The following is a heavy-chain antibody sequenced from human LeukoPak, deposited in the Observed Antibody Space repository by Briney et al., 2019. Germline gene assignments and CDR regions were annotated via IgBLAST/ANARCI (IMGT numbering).Heavy chain of an antibody. J-gene: IGHJ4*02. CDR2: ISHSGSTK. D-gene: IGHD3-22*01. CDR3: ARRGSYYESSDYSDSFDF. CDR1: GFPFSTYC. Sequence: GESLTLSCAVSGFPFSTYCMNWVRQPPGKGLEWVAYISHSGSTKNYGDSVKGRFTTSRDNANKSLYLQMNSLSDEDTAVYYGARRGSYYESSDYSDSFDFWGQGTLVTVSS. V-gene: IGHV3-48*02.